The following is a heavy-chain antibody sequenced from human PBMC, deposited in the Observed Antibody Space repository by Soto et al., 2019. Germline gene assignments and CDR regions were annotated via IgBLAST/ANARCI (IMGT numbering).Heavy chain of an antibody. CDR3: AKIPFDYGDYFRPALTYYFDY. J-gene: IGHJ4*02. D-gene: IGHD4-17*01. CDR1: GFTFSSYA. CDR2: ISGSGGST. V-gene: IGHV3-23*01. Sequence: GGSLRLSCAASGFTFSSYAMSWVRQAPGKGLEWVSAISGSGGSTYYADSVKGRFTISRDNSKNTLYLQMNSLRAEDTAVYYCAKIPFDYGDYFRPALTYYFDYWGQGTLVTVSS.